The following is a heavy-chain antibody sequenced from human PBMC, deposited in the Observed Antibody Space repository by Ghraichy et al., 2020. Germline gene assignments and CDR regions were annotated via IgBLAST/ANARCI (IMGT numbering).Heavy chain of an antibody. V-gene: IGHV3-30-3*01. CDR2: ISHTGGGI. CDR3: AREGGTSGPAGYFDV. Sequence: GGSLRLSCEASGFTFNTYVIHWARQAPGEGLEWVAVISHTGGGIHYADSVKGRFTISRDISKSTLWLQMNSLRPEDTAVYYCAREGGTSGPAGYFDVWGRGTLLTVSS. J-gene: IGHJ2*01. CDR1: GFTFNTYV. D-gene: IGHD6-19*01.